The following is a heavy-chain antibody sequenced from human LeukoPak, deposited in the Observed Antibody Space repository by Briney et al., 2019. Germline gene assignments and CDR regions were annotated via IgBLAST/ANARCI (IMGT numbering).Heavy chain of an antibody. Sequence: GGSLRLSCAASGFTFSSYAMHWVRQAPGKGLEWVAVISYDGSNKYYADSVKGRFTISRDNSKNTLYLQMNSLRSEDTAVYYCARPSSSWYPPYYYYGMDVWGQGTTVTVSS. CDR1: GFTFSSYA. V-gene: IGHV3-30*04. CDR2: ISYDGSNK. J-gene: IGHJ6*02. CDR3: ARPSSSWYPPYYYYGMDV. D-gene: IGHD6-13*01.